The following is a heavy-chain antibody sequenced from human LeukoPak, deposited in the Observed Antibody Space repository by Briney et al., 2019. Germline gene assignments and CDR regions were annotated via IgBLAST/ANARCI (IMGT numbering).Heavy chain of an antibody. Sequence: SGTLSLTCAVSGGSISSSNWWSWVRQPPGKGLEWIGEIYHSGSTNYNPSLKSRVTISVDKSKNQFSLKLSSVTAADTAVYYCARDLRTGYSSSWNNWFDPWGQGTLVTVSS. CDR2: IYHSGST. CDR3: ARDLRTGYSSSWNNWFDP. D-gene: IGHD6-13*01. CDR1: GGSISSSNW. J-gene: IGHJ5*02. V-gene: IGHV4-4*02.